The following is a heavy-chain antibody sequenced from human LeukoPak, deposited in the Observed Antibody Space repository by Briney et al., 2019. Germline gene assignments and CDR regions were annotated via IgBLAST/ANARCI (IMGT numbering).Heavy chain of an antibody. CDR3: ARETPYGDYYFDY. CDR2: ISAHNGNA. CDR1: GYTFTSYG. Sequence: GASVKVSCKTSGYTFTSYGINWVRQAPGQGLEWMGRISAHNGNANYAQKFQGRVTMTTDTLATTAYMELRSLRPDDTAVYYCARETPYGDYYFDYWGQGTLVTVSS. J-gene: IGHJ4*02. D-gene: IGHD4-17*01. V-gene: IGHV1-18*01.